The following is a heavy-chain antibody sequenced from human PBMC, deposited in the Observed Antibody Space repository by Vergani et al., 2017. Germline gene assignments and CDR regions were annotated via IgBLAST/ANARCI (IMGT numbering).Heavy chain of an antibody. D-gene: IGHD5-24*01. V-gene: IGHV4-61*02. J-gene: IGHJ4*02. CDR1: GGSISSSSYY. CDR2: IYTSGST. CDR3: ARHKSLVDGYIAVGYFDY. Sequence: QLQLQESGPGLVKPSETLSLTCTVSGGSISSSSYYWGWIRQPAGKGLEWIGRIYTSGSTNYNPSLKSRVTMSVDTSKNQFSLKLSSVTAADTAVYYCARHKSLVDGYIAVGYFDYWGQGTLVTVSS.